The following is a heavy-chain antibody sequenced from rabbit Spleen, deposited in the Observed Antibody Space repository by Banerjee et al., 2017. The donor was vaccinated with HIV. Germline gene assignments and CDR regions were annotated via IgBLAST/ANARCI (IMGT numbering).Heavy chain of an antibody. CDR3: ARDTGSSFSSYGMDL. J-gene: IGHJ6*01. Sequence: QEQLKESGGGLVQPGGSLKLSCKASGFDFSTYYMNWVRQAPGKGLEWIACIEGGSSSFNYFASWAKGRFTISKTSSTTVTLQMTSLTVADTATYFCARDTGSSFSSYGMDLWGPGTLVTVS. CDR2: IEGGSSSFN. D-gene: IGHD8-1*01. V-gene: IGHV1S45*01. CDR1: GFDFSTYYM.